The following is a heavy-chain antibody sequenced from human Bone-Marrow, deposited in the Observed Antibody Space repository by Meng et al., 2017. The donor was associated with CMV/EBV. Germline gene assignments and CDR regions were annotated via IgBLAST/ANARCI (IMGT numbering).Heavy chain of an antibody. Sequence: ASVKVSCKASGYTFTSYGISWVRQAPGQGLEWRGWISAYNGNTNYAQKLKGRVTMTTDTSTSTAYMELRSLRSDDTSVYYCARDPLFSGHGYYGMDVWGQGTTVTVSS. J-gene: IGHJ6*02. CDR2: ISAYNGNT. CDR1: GYTFTSYG. V-gene: IGHV1-18*01. D-gene: IGHD3-10*02. CDR3: ARDPLFSGHGYYGMDV.